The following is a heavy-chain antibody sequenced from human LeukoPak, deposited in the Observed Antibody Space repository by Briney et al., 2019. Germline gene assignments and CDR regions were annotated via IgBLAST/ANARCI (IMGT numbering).Heavy chain of an antibody. CDR3: ATPPRYYYDSSGYPRY. Sequence: ASVKVSCKASGYTFTRYYIHWVRQAPGQGLEWMGWINPNSGGTNYAQKFQGRVTMTRDTSISTAYMELSRVRSDDTAVYYCATPPRYYYDSSGYPRYWGQGTLVAVSS. V-gene: IGHV1-2*02. D-gene: IGHD3-22*01. J-gene: IGHJ4*02. CDR1: GYTFTRYY. CDR2: INPNSGGT.